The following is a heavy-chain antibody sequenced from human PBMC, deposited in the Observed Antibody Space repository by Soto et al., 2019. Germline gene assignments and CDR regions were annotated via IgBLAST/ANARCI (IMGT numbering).Heavy chain of an antibody. J-gene: IGHJ6*02. CDR2: IHSSGRT. D-gene: IGHD1-26*01. Sequence: QVQLEESGPGLVKPSETLSLTCTVSGGSISSDYWNWSRHPAGKGLEWIGRIHSSGRTSYNPSLKTRVTLSLDQSNTQFPLKLSPATAADTAVYYCAKDTSTYYLLYGFDVWGHGTTVTVSS. CDR3: AKDTSTYYLLYGFDV. CDR1: GGSISSDY. V-gene: IGHV4-4*07.